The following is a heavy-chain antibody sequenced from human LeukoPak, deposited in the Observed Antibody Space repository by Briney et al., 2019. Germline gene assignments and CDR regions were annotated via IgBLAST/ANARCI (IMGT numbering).Heavy chain of an antibody. CDR3: ARRGKYSGSYNFDY. V-gene: IGHV3-21*01. CDR1: GFTFSSYS. D-gene: IGHD1-26*01. J-gene: IGHJ4*02. CDR2: ISSSSSYI. Sequence: GGSLRLSCAASGFTFSSYSMNWVRQAPGKGLEWVSSISSSSSYIYYADSVKGRFTIFRDNAKNSLYLQMNSLRAEDTAVYYCARRGKYSGSYNFDYWGQGTLVTVSS.